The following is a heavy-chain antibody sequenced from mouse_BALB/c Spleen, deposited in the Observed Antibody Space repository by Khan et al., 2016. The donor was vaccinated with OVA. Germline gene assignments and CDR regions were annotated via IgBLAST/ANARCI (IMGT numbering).Heavy chain of an antibody. V-gene: IGHV5-15*02. CDR2: NSDLAYTF. CDR1: GFTFSDYG. Sequence: EVELVESGGGLVQPGGSRKLSCAATGFTFSDYGMAWVRQAPGKGPEWVAFNSDLAYTFYYADTVTGRFTLSRQNAKNTLYLEMSSLRSGDTAMCYCARGGGTAPFAYWGQGTLVTVSA. J-gene: IGHJ3*01. CDR3: ARGGGTAPFAY. D-gene: IGHD1-2*01.